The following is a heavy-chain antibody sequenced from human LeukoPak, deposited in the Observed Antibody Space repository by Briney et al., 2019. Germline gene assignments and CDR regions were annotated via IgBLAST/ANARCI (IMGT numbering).Heavy chain of an antibody. J-gene: IGHJ6*02. CDR2: ISGSGGST. Sequence: GGSLRLSCAASGFTFSTCAMGWVRQAPGKGLGWVSAISGSGGSTFYADSVKGRFTISRDTAKNSLYLQMNSLRDEDTAIYYCARDKSYGSYYYAMDVWGQGTTVTVSS. D-gene: IGHD5-18*01. CDR3: ARDKSYGSYYYAMDV. CDR1: GFTFSTCA. V-gene: IGHV3-23*01.